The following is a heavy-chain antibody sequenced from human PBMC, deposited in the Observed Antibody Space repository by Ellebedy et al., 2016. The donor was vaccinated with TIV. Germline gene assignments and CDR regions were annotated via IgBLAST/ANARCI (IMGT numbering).Heavy chain of an antibody. Sequence: GESLKISCAASGFTFSSYAMHWVRQAPGKGLEWVAVISYDGSNKYYADSVKGRFTISRDNSKNTLYLQMNSLRAEDTAVYYCARGDLPAAYYYYGMDVWGQGTTVTVSS. J-gene: IGHJ6*02. CDR3: ARGDLPAAYYYYGMDV. V-gene: IGHV3-30-3*01. CDR1: GFTFSSYA. D-gene: IGHD2-2*01. CDR2: ISYDGSNK.